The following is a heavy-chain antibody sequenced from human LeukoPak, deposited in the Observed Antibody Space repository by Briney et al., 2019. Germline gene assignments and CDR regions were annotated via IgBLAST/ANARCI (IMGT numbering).Heavy chain of an antibody. D-gene: IGHD2-2*01. J-gene: IGHJ6*03. V-gene: IGHV4-34*01. CDR1: GGSFSGYY. Sequence: SETLSLTCAVYGGSFSGYYWSWIRQPPGKGLEWIGEINHSGSTNYNPSLKSRVTISVDTSKNQFSLKLSSVTAADTAVYYCARDRGVVRDYYYYYMDVWGKGTTVTVSS. CDR3: ARDRGVVRDYYYYYMDV. CDR2: INHSGST.